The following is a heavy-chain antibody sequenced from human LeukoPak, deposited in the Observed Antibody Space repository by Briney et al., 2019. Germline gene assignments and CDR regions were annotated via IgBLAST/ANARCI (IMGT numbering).Heavy chain of an antibody. CDR2: YYSGST. D-gene: IGHD1-7*01. Sequence: SETLSLTCTVSGGSISSYYWSWIRQPPGKGLEWIGYYYSGSTNYNPSLKSRVTISVDTSKNQFSLKLSSVTAADTAVYYCARQRYGTYDAFDIWGQGTMVTVSS. J-gene: IGHJ3*02. CDR1: GGSISSYY. V-gene: IGHV4-59*08. CDR3: ARQRYGTYDAFDI.